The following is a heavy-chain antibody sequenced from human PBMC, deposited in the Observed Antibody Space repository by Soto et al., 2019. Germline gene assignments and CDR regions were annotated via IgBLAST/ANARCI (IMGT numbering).Heavy chain of an antibody. Sequence: PSETMSLTCAVYGGSFSGYDWNWISQPPGKGLEWIGEINHSGSTNYNPSLKSRVTISVDTSKNQFSLKLSSVTAADTAVYYCARGAIQRVNWFDPWGQGTLVTVSS. V-gene: IGHV4-34*01. CDR2: INHSGST. CDR1: GGSFSGYD. J-gene: IGHJ5*02. D-gene: IGHD3-3*01. CDR3: ARGAIQRVNWFDP.